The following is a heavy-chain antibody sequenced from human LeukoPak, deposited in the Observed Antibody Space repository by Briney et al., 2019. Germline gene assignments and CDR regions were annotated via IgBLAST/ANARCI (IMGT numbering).Heavy chain of an antibody. V-gene: IGHV3-7*03. J-gene: IGHJ4*02. D-gene: IGHD3-22*01. CDR1: GFTFSSYW. CDR3: ARDRGYYYDSSGYLLEANFDY. Sequence: GGSLRLSCAASGFTFSSYWMSWVRQAPGKGLEWVANIKQDGSEKYYVDSVKGRFTISRDNAKNSLYLQMNILRAEDTAVYYCARDRGYYYDSSGYLLEANFDYWGQGTLVTVSS. CDR2: IKQDGSEK.